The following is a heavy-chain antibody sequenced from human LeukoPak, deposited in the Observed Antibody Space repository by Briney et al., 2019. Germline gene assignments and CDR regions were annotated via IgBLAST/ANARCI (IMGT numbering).Heavy chain of an antibody. V-gene: IGHV4-4*07. J-gene: IGHJ4*02. CDR1: GGSISSYY. CDR3: ARESYSSSWLIDY. Sequence: NPSETLSLTCTVSGGSISSYYCSWIRQPAGKGLEWIGRIYTSGSTNYNPSLKSRVTMSVDTSKNQFSLKLSSVTAADTAVYYCARESYSSSWLIDYWGQGTLVTVSS. CDR2: IYTSGST. D-gene: IGHD6-13*01.